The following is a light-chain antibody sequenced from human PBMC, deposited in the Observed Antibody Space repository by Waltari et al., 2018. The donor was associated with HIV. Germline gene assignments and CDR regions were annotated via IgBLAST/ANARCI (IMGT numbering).Light chain of an antibody. CDR3: QQSYSFPYT. CDR1: QSISSY. CDR2: AAS. V-gene: IGKV1-39*01. Sequence: DIQMTQSPSSLSASVGDRVTITCRASQSISSYLHWYQLKPGKAPKFLIYAASSLLSGVPSRFSGSGSGTDFTLTISSLQPEDFATYYCQQSYSFPYTFGQGTKLDIK. J-gene: IGKJ2*01.